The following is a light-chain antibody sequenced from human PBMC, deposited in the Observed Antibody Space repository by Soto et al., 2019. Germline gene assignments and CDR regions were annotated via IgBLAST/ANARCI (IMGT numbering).Light chain of an antibody. CDR3: QQYNNWPLT. CDR2: GAS. J-gene: IGKJ4*01. V-gene: IGKV3D-15*01. CDR1: QSVSSN. Sequence: EIVMTQSPATLSVSPGERATLSCRASQSVSSNLAWYQQKPGQAPRLLIYGASIRATGIPARFSGSGSGTDFTLTISSLQSEDVAFYYCQQYNNWPLTFGGGTQVEIK.